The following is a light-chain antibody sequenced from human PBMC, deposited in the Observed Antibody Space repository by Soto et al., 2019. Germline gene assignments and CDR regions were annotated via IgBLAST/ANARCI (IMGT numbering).Light chain of an antibody. CDR3: QQYGFSLRT. V-gene: IGKV3-20*01. CDR2: GAS. CDR1: QSVRGNY. Sequence: EIVLTQSPGTLSLSPGEGATLSCRASQSVRGNYLAWYQQKPGQAPRLLISGASSRASGIPDRFSGSGSGTDFTLTISRLEPEDFAVYYCQQYGFSLRTFGQGTKVDIK. J-gene: IGKJ1*01.